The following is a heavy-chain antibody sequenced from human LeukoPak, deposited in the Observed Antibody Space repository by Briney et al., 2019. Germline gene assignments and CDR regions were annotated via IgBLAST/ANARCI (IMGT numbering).Heavy chain of an antibody. V-gene: IGHV4-39*01. D-gene: IGHD5-24*01. Sequence: SETLSLTCTVAGGSISSSSYYWGWSRQPPGKGLEWIGSIYYSGSTYYNPSLKSRVTISVDTSKNQFSLKLSSVTAADTAVYYCARHRGQWLQPFDYWGQGTLVTVSS. CDR3: ARHRGQWLQPFDY. J-gene: IGHJ4*02. CDR1: GGSISSSSYY. CDR2: IYYSGST.